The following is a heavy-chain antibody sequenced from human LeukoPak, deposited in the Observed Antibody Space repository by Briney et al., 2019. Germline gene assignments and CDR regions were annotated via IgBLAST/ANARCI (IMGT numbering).Heavy chain of an antibody. CDR3: AKYLYGGYAPLDY. CDR2: IKEDGSEK. V-gene: IGHV3-7*03. D-gene: IGHD5-12*01. CDR1: GFTLNRYW. Sequence: GGSLRLSCAASGFTLNRYWMTWVRQAPGKGLEWVANIKEDGSEKYYVDSVKGRFTISRDIAKNSLYLQMNSLRAEDTAVYYCAKYLYGGYAPLDYWGQGTLVTVSS. J-gene: IGHJ4*02.